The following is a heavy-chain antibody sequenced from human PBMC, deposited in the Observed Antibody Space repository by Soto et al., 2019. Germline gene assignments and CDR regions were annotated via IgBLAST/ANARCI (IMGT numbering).Heavy chain of an antibody. J-gene: IGHJ5*02. CDR3: AKDLNYYDSSGYLNWFDP. D-gene: IGHD3-22*01. CDR1: GFTFSSYG. CDR2: ISYDGSNK. V-gene: IGHV3-30*18. Sequence: QPGGSLRLSCAASGFTFSSYGMHWVRQAPGKGLEWVAVISYDGSNKYYAGSVKGRFTISRDNSKNTLYLQMNSLRAEDTAVYYFAKDLNYYDSSGYLNWFDPWGQGTLVTVSS.